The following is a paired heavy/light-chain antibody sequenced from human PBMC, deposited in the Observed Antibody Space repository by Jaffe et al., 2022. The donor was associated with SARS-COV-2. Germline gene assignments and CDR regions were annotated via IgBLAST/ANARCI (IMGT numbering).Heavy chain of an antibody. CDR2: ISGDGFHT. V-gene: IGHV3-23*01. CDR3: AKGGFCTSSTCYSTWFDS. J-gene: IGHJ5*01. Sequence: EVQLLQSGGGLVQPGGSLRLSCAASGFTFTNYAMGWVRQATGKGLEWVSAISGDGFHTYYADSVKGQFTISKDSSTNTLYLQMNSLRAEDTAVYYCAKGGFCTSSTCYSTWFDSWGQGTLVTVSS. CDR1: GFTFTNYA. D-gene: IGHD2-2*01.
Light chain of an antibody. CDR2: DVN. CDR3: WSYAGSYTVI. V-gene: IGLV2-11*01. J-gene: IGLJ2*01. CDR1: SSDVGIYNY. Sequence: QSALTQPRSVSGSPGQSVTISCTGTSSDVGIYNYVSWYQQHPGKAPKLIISDVNKRPSGVPDRFSGSKSGNTASLTISGLQTEDEADYYCWSYAGSYTVIFGGGSKLTVL.